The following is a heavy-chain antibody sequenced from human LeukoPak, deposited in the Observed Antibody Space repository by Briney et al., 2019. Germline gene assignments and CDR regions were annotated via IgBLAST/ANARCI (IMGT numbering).Heavy chain of an antibody. V-gene: IGHV1-69*13. CDR2: IIPIFGTA. J-gene: IGHJ6*04. CDR3: ASRYCSNTSCVSYYYYGMDV. CDR1: GGTFSSYA. Sequence: EASVKVSCKASGGTFSSYAISWVRQAPGQGLEWMGGIIPIFGTANYAQKFQGRVTITADESTSTAYMELSSLRSEDTAVYYCASRYCSNTSCVSYYYYGMDVWGKGTTVTVSS. D-gene: IGHD2-2*01.